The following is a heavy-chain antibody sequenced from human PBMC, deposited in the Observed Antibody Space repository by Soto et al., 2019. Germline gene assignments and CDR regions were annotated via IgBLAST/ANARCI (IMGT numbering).Heavy chain of an antibody. D-gene: IGHD3-16*01. V-gene: IGHV3-53*01. J-gene: IGHJ2*01. Sequence: GGSLRLSCAASGFTVSSDYMNWVRQTPGKGLEWVSVIHSGGSTYYADSVRGRFTISRDDSNNMLFLQMNSLRAEDTAVYYCARGGDWYFDLWGPGTLVTV. CDR3: ARGGDWYFDL. CDR1: GFTVSSDY. CDR2: IHSGGST.